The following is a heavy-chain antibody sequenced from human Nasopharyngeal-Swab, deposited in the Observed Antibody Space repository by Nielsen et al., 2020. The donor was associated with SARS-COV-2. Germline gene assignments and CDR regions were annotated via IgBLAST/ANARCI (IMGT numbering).Heavy chain of an antibody. V-gene: IGHV3-74*01. J-gene: IGHJ4*02. D-gene: IGHD7-27*01. CDR3: ARAGEYRFDY. CDR2: LNGDATTV. Sequence: GGSLRLSCAGSGSTFSSCWLHWVRQAPGEGLVGVARLNGDATTVDYADSVKGRFTISRDNAKNTLYLQMNGLRDEDTAIYYCARAGEYRFDYWGQGTLVTVSS. CDR1: GSTFSSCW.